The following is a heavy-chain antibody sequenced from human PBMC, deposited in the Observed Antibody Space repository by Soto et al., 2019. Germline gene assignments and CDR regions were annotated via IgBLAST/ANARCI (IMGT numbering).Heavy chain of an antibody. Sequence: SETLSLTCTVSGVSIRSYYWGWIRQPPGKGLEWSGNIYYSGSINYNPSLKSRVTISVDTSKNHFSLKLSSVTAADTAVYYCARQVRDGDNWYRGIDYWGQGTLVTVSS. CDR3: ARQVRDGDNWYRGIDY. CDR2: IYYSGSI. J-gene: IGHJ4*02. D-gene: IGHD1-1*01. V-gene: IGHV4-59*08. CDR1: GVSIRSYY.